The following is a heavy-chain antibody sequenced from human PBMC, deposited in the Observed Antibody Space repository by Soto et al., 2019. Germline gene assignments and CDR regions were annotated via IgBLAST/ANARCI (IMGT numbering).Heavy chain of an antibody. CDR1: GFTFSSYI. J-gene: IGHJ5*02. CDR2: ISSSSSTI. Sequence: GGSLRLSCAASGFTFSSYIMNWVRQAPGKGLEWVSYISSSSSTIYYADSLKGRFTISRDNAKNSLYLQMNSLRDEDTAVYYCASERDALNWFDPWGQGTLVIVSS. CDR3: ASERDALNWFDP. V-gene: IGHV3-48*02.